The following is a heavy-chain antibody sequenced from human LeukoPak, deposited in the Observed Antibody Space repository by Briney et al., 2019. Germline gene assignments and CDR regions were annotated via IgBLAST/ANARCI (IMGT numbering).Heavy chain of an antibody. J-gene: IGHJ3*02. Sequence: GGSLRLSCAASGFTFSSYEMNWVRQAPGKGLEWVSYISSSGSTIYYADSVKGRFTISRDNSKNTLYLQMNSLRAEDTAVYYCAKGLSSWAEDAFDIWGQGTMVTVSS. D-gene: IGHD6-13*01. CDR1: GFTFSSYE. CDR3: AKGLSSWAEDAFDI. CDR2: ISSSGSTI. V-gene: IGHV3-48*03.